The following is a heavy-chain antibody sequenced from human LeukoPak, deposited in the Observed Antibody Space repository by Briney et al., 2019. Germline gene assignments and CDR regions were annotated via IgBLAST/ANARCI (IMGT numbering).Heavy chain of an antibody. CDR2: ISGGGGTT. J-gene: IGHJ4*02. D-gene: IGHD3-16*01. CDR1: GFTFNSYA. V-gene: IGHV3-23*01. CDR3: ARGEKVLDYFDY. Sequence: GGSLRLSCAVSGFTFNSYAMSWVRQAPGKGLEWVSTISGGGGTTYYVDSVKGRFTISRDSSKNTLYLQMNSLRAEDTAVYYCARGEKVLDYFDYWGQGTLVTVSS.